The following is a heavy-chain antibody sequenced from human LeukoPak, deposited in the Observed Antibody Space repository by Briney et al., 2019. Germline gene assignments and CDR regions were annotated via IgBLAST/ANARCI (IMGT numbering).Heavy chain of an antibody. CDR1: GGSISSSSYY. Sequence: PSETLSLTCTVSGGSISSSSYYWGWIRQPPGKGLERIGSIYYSGSTYYNPSLKSRVTISVDTSKNQFSLKLSSVTAADTAVYYCARFGYSSSWNWFDPWGQGTLVTVSS. V-gene: IGHV4-39*01. J-gene: IGHJ5*02. D-gene: IGHD6-13*01. CDR3: ARFGYSSSWNWFDP. CDR2: IYYSGST.